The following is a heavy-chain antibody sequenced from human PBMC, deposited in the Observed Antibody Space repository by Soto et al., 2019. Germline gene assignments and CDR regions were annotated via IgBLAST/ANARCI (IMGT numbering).Heavy chain of an antibody. V-gene: IGHV4-4*02. CDR1: GFTFSKYW. D-gene: IGHD6-13*01. CDR2: TYHSGTT. CDR3: AREVNSSPARGPNWFDP. J-gene: IGHJ5*02. Sequence: GSLILSCAASGFTFSKYWMSWVRQAPGKGLEWIGETYHSGTTSYNPSLKTRVTISIDKSKNQFSLKMNSVTAADTAVYYCAREVNSSPARGPNWFDPWGQGTLVTVSS.